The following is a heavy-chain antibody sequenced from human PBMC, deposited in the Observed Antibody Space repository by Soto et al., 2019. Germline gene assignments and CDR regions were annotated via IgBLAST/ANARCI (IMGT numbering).Heavy chain of an antibody. CDR3: ARGHDILTGGKFTF. D-gene: IGHD3-9*01. Sequence: QVRLVQYGAEVKKPGASVKVSCKTYGYDFTNYGINWVRQAPGQGLEWMGWISAYNGTIVYAQNFRGRATLTTDTSTGSAYRELRMLRSDGTAVYYCARGHDILTGGKFTFWGQGTLVNVSS. CDR2: ISAYNGTI. CDR1: GYDFTNYG. V-gene: IGHV1-18*01. J-gene: IGHJ4*02.